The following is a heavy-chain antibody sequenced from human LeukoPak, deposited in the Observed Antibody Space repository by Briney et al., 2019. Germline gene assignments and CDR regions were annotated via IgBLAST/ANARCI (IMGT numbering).Heavy chain of an antibody. D-gene: IGHD6-19*01. V-gene: IGHV4-59*08. CDR3: ARVITSGWYYFDS. Sequence: SETLSLTCTVSGGSISSYYWSWIRQPPGKGLEWIGYIYYSGSTYYNPSLKSRVTISVDTSKNQFSLKLSSVTAADTAVYYCARVITSGWYYFDSWGQGTLVTVSS. J-gene: IGHJ4*02. CDR1: GGSISSYY. CDR2: IYYSGST.